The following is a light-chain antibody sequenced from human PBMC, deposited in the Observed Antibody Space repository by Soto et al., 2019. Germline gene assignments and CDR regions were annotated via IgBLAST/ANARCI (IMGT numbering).Light chain of an antibody. V-gene: IGKV1-5*01. J-gene: IGKJ4*02. CDR1: QSISTW. CDR3: QQYYSNPRT. Sequence: GDRVTITPVASQSISTWLAWYQQKPGKAPMLLIYDASSWPSGVPSRFSGSGSGTDFTLTINCLQPDDFATYYCQQYYSNPRTFGGGTKVDIK. CDR2: DAS.